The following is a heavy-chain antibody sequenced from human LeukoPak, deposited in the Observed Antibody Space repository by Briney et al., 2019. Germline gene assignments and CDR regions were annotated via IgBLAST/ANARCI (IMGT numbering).Heavy chain of an antibody. CDR1: GFTFSTSA. D-gene: IGHD1-7*01. Sequence: PGGSLRLSCAASGFTFSTSAMHWVRQAPGKGLEWVAVIWYDGSNKHYAESVKGRFSISRDNSKSTLYLQMNSLRAEDTAVYYCARDFAGITETTFWFDPWGQGTLVTVSS. CDR2: IWYDGSNK. J-gene: IGHJ5*02. CDR3: ARDFAGITETTFWFDP. V-gene: IGHV3-33*01.